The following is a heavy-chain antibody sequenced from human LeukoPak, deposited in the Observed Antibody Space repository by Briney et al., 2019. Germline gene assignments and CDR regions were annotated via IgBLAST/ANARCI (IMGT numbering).Heavy chain of an antibody. CDR1: GFTLDDYG. CDR3: ARDYGSSSVPGY. J-gene: IGHJ4*02. D-gene: IGHD6-6*01. V-gene: IGHV3-21*01. CDR2: ISSSSSYI. Sequence: GGSLRLSCAASGFTLDDYGMSWVRQAPGKGLEWVSSISSSSSYIYYADSVKGRFTISRDNAKNSLYLQMNSLRAEDTAVYYCARDYGSSSVPGYWGQGTLVTVSS.